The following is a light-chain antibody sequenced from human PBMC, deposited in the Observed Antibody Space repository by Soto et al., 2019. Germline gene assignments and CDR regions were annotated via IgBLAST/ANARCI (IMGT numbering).Light chain of an antibody. CDR1: QSVSRN. J-gene: IGKJ5*01. CDR3: QQYENSPIT. Sequence: ELMMTQSPVTLSVSPGERATLSCRASQSVSRNLAWYQQKTGQAPRLLIYGASSRATGIPERVSGTGSETDVTLTINRLEPEDFEVYYCQQYENSPITFGQGTRLEIK. CDR2: GAS. V-gene: IGKV3-20*01.